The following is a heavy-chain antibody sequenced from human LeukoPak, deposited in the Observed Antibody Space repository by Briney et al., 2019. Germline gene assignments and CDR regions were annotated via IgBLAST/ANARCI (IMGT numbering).Heavy chain of an antibody. CDR1: GGSISSGGYY. D-gene: IGHD2-21*02. CDR3: ARDNYVVVTAIRGWYFDL. V-gene: IGHV4-31*03. J-gene: IGHJ2*01. CDR2: IYYSGST. Sequence: SETLSLTCTVSGGSISSGGYYWSWIRQHPGKGLEWIGYIYYSGSTYYNPSLKSRVTISVDTSKNQFSLKLSSVTAADTAVYYCARDNYVVVTAIRGWYFDLWGRGTLVTVSS.